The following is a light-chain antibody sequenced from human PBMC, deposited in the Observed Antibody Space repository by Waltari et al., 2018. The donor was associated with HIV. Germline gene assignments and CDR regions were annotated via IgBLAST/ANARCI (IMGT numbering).Light chain of an antibody. J-gene: IGLJ1*01. CDR1: SSNIGSNS. CDR3: AAWDDSLKGYV. V-gene: IGLV1-44*01. CDR2: NNK. Sequence: QSVLTQPPSESGTPGQRVTISCSGSSSNIGSNSVNWYQQLPGTAPKVLMFNNKLRPSGVPDRFSGSKSGTSASLAISVLQSDDEADYYCAAWDDSLKGYVFGTGTGVTIL.